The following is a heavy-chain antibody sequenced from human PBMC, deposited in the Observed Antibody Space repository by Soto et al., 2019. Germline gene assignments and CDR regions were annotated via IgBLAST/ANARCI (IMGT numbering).Heavy chain of an antibody. CDR1: GFTFSNYN. CDR3: AREGTGSAYDYAY. D-gene: IGHD5-12*01. CDR2: ISSSSNYI. Sequence: GGSLRLSCVASGFTFSNYNMNWVRQAPGKGLEWVSSISSSSNYIYYADSLKGRFTISRDNAKNSLYLQMNSLRAEDTAVYYCAREGTGSAYDYAYWGQGTLVTVSS. V-gene: IGHV3-21*01. J-gene: IGHJ4*02.